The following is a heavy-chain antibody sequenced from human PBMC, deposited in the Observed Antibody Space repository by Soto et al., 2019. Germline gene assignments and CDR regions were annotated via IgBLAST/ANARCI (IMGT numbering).Heavy chain of an antibody. J-gene: IGHJ6*02. V-gene: IGHV4-34*01. CDR2: INHSGST. Sequence: SETLSLTCAVYGGSFSGYYWSWIRQPPGKGLEWIGEINHSGSTNYNPSLKSRVTLSVDTSKNQFSLKLSSVTAADTAVYYCKAAAGNYYYYAMDVWGQGTTVTVSS. CDR1: GGSFSGYY. CDR3: KAAAGNYYYYAMDV. D-gene: IGHD6-13*01.